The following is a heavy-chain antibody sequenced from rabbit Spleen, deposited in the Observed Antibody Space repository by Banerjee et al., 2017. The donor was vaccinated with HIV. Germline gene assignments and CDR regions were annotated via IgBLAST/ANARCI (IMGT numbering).Heavy chain of an antibody. Sequence: QEQLVESGGGLVQPGGSLKLSCKASGFDFSSYGVSWVRQAPGKGLEWIGYIDPIFHITTYASWVNGRFTISSHNAQNTLYLQLNSLTAADTATYFCARDGAGGSYFALWGQGTLVTVS. D-gene: IGHD8-1*01. V-gene: IGHV1S47*01. J-gene: IGHJ4*01. CDR2: IDPIFHIT. CDR3: ARDGAGGSYFAL. CDR1: GFDFSSYG.